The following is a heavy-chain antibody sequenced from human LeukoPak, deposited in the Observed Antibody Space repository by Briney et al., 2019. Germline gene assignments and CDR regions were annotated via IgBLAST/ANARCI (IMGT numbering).Heavy chain of an antibody. V-gene: IGHV4-34*10. CDR3: ARFRSGGFYFFDS. CDR1: GGSFSGYY. J-gene: IGHJ4*02. CDR2: VFSTGNA. D-gene: IGHD4-23*01. Sequence: SETLSLTCAVYGGSFSGYYWSWIRQPPGKGLELIGKVFSTGNAIINPSLTSRVTMSLDTSNTQFSLKLRSVTAEDSAVYYCARFRSGGFYFFDSWGQGALVTVSS.